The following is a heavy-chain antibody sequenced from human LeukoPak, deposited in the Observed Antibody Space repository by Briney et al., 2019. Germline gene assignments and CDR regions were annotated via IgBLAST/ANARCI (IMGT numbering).Heavy chain of an antibody. CDR2: TYYRSKWYN. V-gene: IGHV6-1*01. CDR3: ARGVAPAGKGYFDY. CDR1: GDSVSINSAA. Sequence: SQTPSLTCAISGDSVSINSAACDWSRQSPLRGLGWLGRTYYRSKWYNEYAVSVKSRITINPDTAKNPFSLQLNSVTPEDTAVYYCARGVAPAGKGYFDYWGQGTLVTVSS. D-gene: IGHD6-13*01. J-gene: IGHJ4*02.